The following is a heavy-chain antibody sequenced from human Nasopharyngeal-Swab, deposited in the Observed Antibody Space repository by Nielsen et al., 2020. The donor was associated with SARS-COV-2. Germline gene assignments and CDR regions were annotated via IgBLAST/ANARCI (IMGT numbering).Heavy chain of an antibody. CDR2: ISGSGGST. V-gene: IGHV3-23*01. Sequence: VRLAPGKGLEWVSAISGSGGSTYYADSVKGRFTISRDNSKNTLYLQMNSLRAEDTAVYYCAKDLLAGDAFDIWGQGTMVTVSS. D-gene: IGHD2-21*01. CDR3: AKDLLAGDAFDI. J-gene: IGHJ3*02.